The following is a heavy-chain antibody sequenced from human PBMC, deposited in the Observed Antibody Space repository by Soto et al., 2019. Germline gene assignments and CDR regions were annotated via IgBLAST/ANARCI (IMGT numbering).Heavy chain of an antibody. CDR2: IYSGGST. CDR1: GFTVSSNY. Sequence: GGSLRLSCAASGFTVSSNYMSWVRQAPGKGLEWVSVIYSGGSTYYAGSVKGRFTISRDNSKNTLYLQMNSLRAEDTAVYYCAREVADDFWSGYSRYYYYMDVWGKGTTVTVSS. D-gene: IGHD3-3*01. V-gene: IGHV3-66*01. CDR3: AREVADDFWSGYSRYYYYMDV. J-gene: IGHJ6*03.